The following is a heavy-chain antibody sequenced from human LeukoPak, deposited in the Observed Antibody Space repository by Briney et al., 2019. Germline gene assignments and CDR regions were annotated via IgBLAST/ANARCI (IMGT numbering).Heavy chain of an antibody. CDR1: GFTFSSYE. Sequence: GGSLRLSCAASGFTFSSYEMNWVRQAPGKGLEWVSYISSSGSTIYYADSVKGRFTISRDNAKNSLYLQMNSLRAEDTAVYYCARDQRFYSRSYYSYYYYGMDVWGQGTTVTVSS. D-gene: IGHD1-26*01. J-gene: IGHJ6*02. CDR3: ARDQRFYSRSYYSYYYYGMDV. CDR2: ISSSGSTI. V-gene: IGHV3-48*03.